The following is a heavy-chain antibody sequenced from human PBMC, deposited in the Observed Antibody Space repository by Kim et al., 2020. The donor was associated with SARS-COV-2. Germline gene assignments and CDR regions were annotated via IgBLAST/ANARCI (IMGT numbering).Heavy chain of an antibody. J-gene: IGHJ6*02. V-gene: IGHV4-31*03. Sequence: SETLSLTCTVSGGSISSGGYYWSWIRQHPGKGLEWIGYIYYSGSTYYNPSLKSRVTISVDTSKNQFSLKLSSVTATDTAVYYCARVLRYFDWVLSSSNYYFYYGMDVWGQGTTVTVSS. CDR1: GGSISSGGYY. CDR3: ARVLRYFDWVLSSSNYYFYYGMDV. CDR2: IYYSGST. D-gene: IGHD3-9*01.